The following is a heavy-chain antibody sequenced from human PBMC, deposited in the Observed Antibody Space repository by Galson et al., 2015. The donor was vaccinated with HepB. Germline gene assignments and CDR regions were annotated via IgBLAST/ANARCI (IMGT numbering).Heavy chain of an antibody. J-gene: IGHJ4*02. D-gene: IGHD6-13*01. CDR1: GFTFSSYG. V-gene: IGHV3-33*01. Sequence: SLRLSCAASGFTFSSYGMHWVRQAPGKGLEWVAVIWYDGSNKYYADSVKGRFTISRDNSKNTLYPQMNSLRAEDTAVYYCASNHIAAAATTFDYWGQGTLVTVSS. CDR3: ASNHIAAAATTFDY. CDR2: IWYDGSNK.